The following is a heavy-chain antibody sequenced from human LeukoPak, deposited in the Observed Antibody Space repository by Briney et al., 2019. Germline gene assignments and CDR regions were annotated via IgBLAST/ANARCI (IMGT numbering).Heavy chain of an antibody. Sequence: PSETLSLPCTVSGGSISSSSYYWGWIRQPPGKGLEWIGSIYYSGSTYYNPSLKSRVTISVDTSKNQFSLKLSSVTAADTAVYYCARHVPYCSSTSCDAFDIWGQGTMVTVSS. J-gene: IGHJ3*02. D-gene: IGHD2-2*01. CDR1: GGSISSSSYY. CDR3: ARHVPYCSSTSCDAFDI. CDR2: IYYSGST. V-gene: IGHV4-39*01.